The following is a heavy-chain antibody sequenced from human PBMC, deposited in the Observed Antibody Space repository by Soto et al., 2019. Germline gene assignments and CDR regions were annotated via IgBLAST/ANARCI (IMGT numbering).Heavy chain of an antibody. V-gene: IGHV3-48*03. J-gene: IGHJ1*01. CDR3: ARGGVY. D-gene: IGHD2-8*01. CDR1: GFTFSSHE. Sequence: GSLRLSCEATGFTFSSHEMNWIRQTPGKRLEWIAKISGSGSTINYADSVKGRFTISRDNVQRTLHLQMDSLRVEDTGVYYCARGGVYWGRGTLVTVSS. CDR2: ISGSGSTI.